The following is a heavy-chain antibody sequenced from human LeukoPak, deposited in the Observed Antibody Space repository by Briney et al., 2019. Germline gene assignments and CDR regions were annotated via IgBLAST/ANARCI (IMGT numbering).Heavy chain of an antibody. J-gene: IGHJ5*02. CDR1: GFTFSSYA. Sequence: GGSLRLSCAASGFTFSSYAMSWVRQAPGKGLEWVSAISGSGGSTYYADSVKGRFTISRDNSKNTLYLQMNSLRAEDTAVYCCAKEGYSSSWYVRWFDPWGQGTLVTVSS. D-gene: IGHD6-13*01. CDR3: AKEGYSSSWYVRWFDP. V-gene: IGHV3-23*01. CDR2: ISGSGGST.